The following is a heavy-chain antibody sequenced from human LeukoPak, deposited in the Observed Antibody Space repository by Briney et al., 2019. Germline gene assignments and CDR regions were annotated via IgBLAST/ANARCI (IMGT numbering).Heavy chain of an antibody. D-gene: IGHD1-26*01. CDR1: GYTFTGYY. CDR3: ARDLVVGATFYFDY. Sequence: ASVKVSCKASGYTFTGYYMHWVRQAPGQGLEWMGWINPNSGGTNYAQKFQGRVTMTRDTSISTAYMELSRLRSDDTAVYYCARDLVVGATFYFDYWGQGTLVTVSS. CDR2: INPNSGGT. J-gene: IGHJ4*02. V-gene: IGHV1-2*02.